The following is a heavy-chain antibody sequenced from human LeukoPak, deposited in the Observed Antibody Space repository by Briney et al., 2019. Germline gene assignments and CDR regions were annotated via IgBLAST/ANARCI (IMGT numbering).Heavy chain of an antibody. Sequence: GASVKVSCKASGYTFTSYGISWVRQAPGQGLEWMGWISAYNGNTNYAQKLQGRVTMTTDTSTSSAYMELRSLRSDDTAVYYCARDYKLSYSSGWYEWRGPDYFDYWGQGTLVTVSS. CDR1: GYTFTSYG. D-gene: IGHD6-19*01. CDR2: ISAYNGNT. J-gene: IGHJ4*02. CDR3: ARDYKLSYSSGWYEWRGPDYFDY. V-gene: IGHV1-18*01.